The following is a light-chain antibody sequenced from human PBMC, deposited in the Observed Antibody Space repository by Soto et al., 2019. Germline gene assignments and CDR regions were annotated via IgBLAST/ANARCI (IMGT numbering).Light chain of an antibody. Sequence: EIVLTQSPATLSMSPGERASLFCRASQSVNNNFLAWYQQRPGQAPRLLVFGASSRAAGIPERFSGSGSGTDFALTVSRLEPEDFAVYYCQQYGNSPATFGQGTKV. CDR3: QQYGNSPAT. J-gene: IGKJ1*01. V-gene: IGKV3-20*01. CDR1: QSVNNNF. CDR2: GAS.